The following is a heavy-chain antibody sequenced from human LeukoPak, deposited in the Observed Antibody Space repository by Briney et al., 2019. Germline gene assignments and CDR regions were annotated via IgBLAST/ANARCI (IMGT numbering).Heavy chain of an antibody. CDR3: ARAYYDILTGYLYNWFDP. CDR1: GYPFTGYY. Sequence: APVKVSCKAFGYPFTGYYMNGGRKAPGQGLKWKGRINPNSGGTNYAQKFQGRVTMTRDTSISTAYMELSRLRSDDTAVYYCARAYYDILTGYLYNWFDPWGQGTLVTVSS. J-gene: IGHJ5*02. CDR2: INPNSGGT. D-gene: IGHD3-9*01. V-gene: IGHV1-2*06.